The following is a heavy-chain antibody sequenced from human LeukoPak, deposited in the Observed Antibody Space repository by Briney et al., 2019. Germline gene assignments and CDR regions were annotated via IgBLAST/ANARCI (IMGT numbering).Heavy chain of an antibody. CDR2: ISAYNGNT. CDR1: VGTFSSYA. J-gene: IGHJ4*02. V-gene: IGHV1-18*01. Sequence: ASVKASCKASVGTFSSYAISWVRQAPGQGLEWMGWISAYNGNTNYAQKLQGRVTMTTDTSTSTAYMELRSLRSDDTAVYYCARIVVDYFDYWGQGTLVTVSS. D-gene: IGHD3-22*01. CDR3: ARIVVDYFDY.